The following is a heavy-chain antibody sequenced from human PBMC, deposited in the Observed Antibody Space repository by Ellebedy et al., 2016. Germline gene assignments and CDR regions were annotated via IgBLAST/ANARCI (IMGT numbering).Heavy chain of an antibody. CDR2: MNPNSGNT. CDR1: GYTFTSYE. V-gene: IGHV1-8*01. D-gene: IGHD3-10*01. CDR3: ARAAGVDLDY. Sequence: ASVKVSXXASGYTFTSYEINWVRQATGQGLEWMGWMNPNSGNTGYAQKFQGRITMTVNTSKNTAYMELSSLRSEDTALYYCARAAGVDLDYWGLGTLVTVSS. J-gene: IGHJ4*02.